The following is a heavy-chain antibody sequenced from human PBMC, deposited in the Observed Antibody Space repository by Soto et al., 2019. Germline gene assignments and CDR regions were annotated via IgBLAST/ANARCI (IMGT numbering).Heavy chain of an antibody. CDR1: GFTFSSYS. D-gene: IGHD4-17*01. Sequence: EVQLVESGGGLVKPGGSLRLTCEVSGFTFSSYSMHWVRQAPGKGLEWVSSLNSGATQIYYADSVKGRFSISRDTVKRSLFLQINSLRAEDTAVYFCARGSTTVTYLGFDYWGQGTLLSVS. J-gene: IGHJ4*02. CDR2: LNSGATQI. CDR3: ARGSTTVTYLGFDY. V-gene: IGHV3-21*04.